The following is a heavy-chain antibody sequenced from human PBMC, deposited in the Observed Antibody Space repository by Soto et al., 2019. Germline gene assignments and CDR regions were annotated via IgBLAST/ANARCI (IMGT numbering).Heavy chain of an antibody. CDR2: INPNSSGT. Sequence: ASVKVSCKASGYTFTGYYLHWVRQAPGQGLQWMGWINPNSSGTNYAQKFQGRVTMTRDTSISTAYMELSRLRSDDTAVYYCARRAATGTNWFDPWGQGTLVTVSS. J-gene: IGHJ5*02. V-gene: IGHV1-2*02. CDR3: ARRAATGTNWFDP. D-gene: IGHD6-13*01. CDR1: GYTFTGYY.